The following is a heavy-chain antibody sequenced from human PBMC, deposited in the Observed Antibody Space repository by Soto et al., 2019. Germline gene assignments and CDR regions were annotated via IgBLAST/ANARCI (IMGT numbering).Heavy chain of an antibody. D-gene: IGHD5-12*01. V-gene: IGHV4-31*03. Sequence: LSLTCTVSGGSISSGGYYWSWIRQHPGKGLEWIGYIYYSGSTYYNPSLKSRVTISVDTSKNQFSLKLSSVTAADTAVYYCARYGRGVATITLDYFDYWGQGTLVTVSS. J-gene: IGHJ4*02. CDR3: ARYGRGVATITLDYFDY. CDR1: GGSISSGGYY. CDR2: IYYSGST.